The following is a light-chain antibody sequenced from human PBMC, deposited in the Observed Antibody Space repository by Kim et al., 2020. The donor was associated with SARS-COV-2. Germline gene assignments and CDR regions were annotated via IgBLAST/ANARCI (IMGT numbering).Light chain of an antibody. V-gene: IGKV1-17*01. CDR2: GAS. Sequence: ASVGDRVTITCRASQDISSELGWYQQKPGRAPKRLIYGASSLQSGVPSRFSGSGSGTEFTLTISSLQPEDFATYFCLQHNTYPLTFGRGTRLDIK. J-gene: IGKJ5*01. CDR1: QDISSE. CDR3: LQHNTYPLT.